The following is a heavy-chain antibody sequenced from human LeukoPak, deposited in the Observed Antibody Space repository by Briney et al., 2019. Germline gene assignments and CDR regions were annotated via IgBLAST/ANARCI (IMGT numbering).Heavy chain of an antibody. CDR3: ARVIVRGDKTNDY. CDR1: VHTFTSYG. Sequence: ASVKVSCKASVHTFTSYGISWVRQAPGQGLKWMGWISAYNGNTNYAQKLQGRVTMTTDTSTSTAYMELRSLRSDDTAVYYCARVIVRGDKTNDYWGQGTLVTVSS. V-gene: IGHV1-18*01. D-gene: IGHD4-17*01. CDR2: ISAYNGNT. J-gene: IGHJ4*02.